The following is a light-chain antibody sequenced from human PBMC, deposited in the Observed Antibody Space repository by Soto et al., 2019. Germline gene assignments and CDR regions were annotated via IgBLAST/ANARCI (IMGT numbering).Light chain of an antibody. V-gene: IGLV1-51*02. J-gene: IGLJ1*01. Sequence: QSVLTQPPSVSAAPGQKVTMPCSGSSSNIGEYYVSWHQQLPGTAPKLLIYENDKRPSGIPDRFSGSKSGTSATLDITGLQTGDEADYYCGTWDSSLTTFVFGTGTQSPS. CDR3: GTWDSSLTTFV. CDR2: END. CDR1: SSNIGEYY.